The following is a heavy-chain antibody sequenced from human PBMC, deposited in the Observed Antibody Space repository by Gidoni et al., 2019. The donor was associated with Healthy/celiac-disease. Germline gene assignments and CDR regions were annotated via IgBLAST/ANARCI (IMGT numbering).Heavy chain of an antibody. CDR1: GYSLSSGYY. Sequence: QVQLQESGPGLVKPSETLSLTCAVSGYSLSSGYYWGWIRQPPGKGLEWIGSIYHSGSTYYNPSLKSRVTISVDTSKNQFSLKPSSVTAADTAVYYCARDLGEGAFDIWGQGTMVTVSS. V-gene: IGHV4-38-2*02. D-gene: IGHD7-27*01. J-gene: IGHJ3*02. CDR3: ARDLGEGAFDI. CDR2: IYHSGST.